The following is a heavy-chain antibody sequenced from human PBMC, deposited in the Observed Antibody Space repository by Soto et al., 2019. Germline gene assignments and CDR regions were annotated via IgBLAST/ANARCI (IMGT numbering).Heavy chain of an antibody. CDR2: IGTAGDT. CDR3: ARDYRAD. Sequence: PGGSLRLSCAASGFTFSSYDMQWVRQATGKGLEWVSAIGTAGDTYYPGSVKGRFTISRDNAENSLYLQMNSLRAEDTAVYYCARDYRADWGPGTLVTVSS. D-gene: IGHD1-26*01. J-gene: IGHJ4*02. CDR1: GFTFSSYD. V-gene: IGHV3-13*04.